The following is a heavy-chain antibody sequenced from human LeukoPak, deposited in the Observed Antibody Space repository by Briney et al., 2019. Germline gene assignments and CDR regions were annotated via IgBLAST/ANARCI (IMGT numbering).Heavy chain of an antibody. Sequence: GGSLRLSCAASGFTFSSYSMNWVREAPGKGLEWVSSISSSSSYIYYADSVKGRFTISRDNAKNSLYLQMNSLRAEDTAVYYCARAVAAAGRSWWFDPWGQGTLVTVSS. D-gene: IGHD6-13*01. CDR1: GFTFSSYS. J-gene: IGHJ5*02. CDR2: ISSSSSYI. CDR3: ARAVAAAGRSWWFDP. V-gene: IGHV3-21*01.